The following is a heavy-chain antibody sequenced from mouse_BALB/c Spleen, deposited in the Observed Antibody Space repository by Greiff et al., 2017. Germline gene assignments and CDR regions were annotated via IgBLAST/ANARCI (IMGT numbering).Heavy chain of an antibody. V-gene: IGHV1S137*01. CDR2: ISTYYGDA. D-gene: IGHD1-1*01. J-gene: IGHJ4*01. CDR1: GYTFTDYA. CDR3: ARDYYGSSLYAMDY. Sequence: VQVVESGAELVRPGVSVKISCKGSGYTFTDYAMHWVKQSHAKSLEWIGVISTYYGDASYNQKFKGKATMTVDKSSSTAYMELARLTSEDSAIYYCARDYYGSSLYAMDYWGQGTSVTVSS.